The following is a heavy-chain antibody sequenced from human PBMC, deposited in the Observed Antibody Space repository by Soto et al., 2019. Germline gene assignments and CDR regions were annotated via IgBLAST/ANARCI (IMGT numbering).Heavy chain of an antibody. CDR3: VRRHVSATGIDWFDP. V-gene: IGHV1-3*01. CDR2: INAANGDT. Sequence: ASVKVSFKASGYTFTSYCIHWVRRAPGQRLEWRGWINAANGDTKYSPKFQGRVTITRDTSASTAYMELSSLRSEDTAVYYCVRRHVSATGIDWFDPWGQVTLVTVSS. CDR1: GYTFTSYC. D-gene: IGHD6-13*01. J-gene: IGHJ5*02.